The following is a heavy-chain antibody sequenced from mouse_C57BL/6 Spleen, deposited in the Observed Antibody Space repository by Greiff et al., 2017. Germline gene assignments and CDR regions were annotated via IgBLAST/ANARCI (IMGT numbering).Heavy chain of an antibody. CDR3: ARNYGYDEAY. Sequence: VQLQQSGAELMKPGASVKLSCKATGYPFTGYWIAWIKQRPGHGLEWIGEILPGRGSTNYNEKFKGKATFAAETSSNTVNMQISSLTTEDSAIYYCARNYGYDEAYWGHATLVTVSA. D-gene: IGHD2-2*01. V-gene: IGHV1-9*01. CDR1: GYPFTGYW. CDR2: ILPGRGST. J-gene: IGHJ3*01.